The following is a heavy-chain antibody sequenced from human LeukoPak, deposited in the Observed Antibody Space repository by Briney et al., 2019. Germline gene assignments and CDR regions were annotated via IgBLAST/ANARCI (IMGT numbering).Heavy chain of an antibody. CDR3: ARRGVAVAGNYYYYMDV. D-gene: IGHD6-19*01. CDR1: GYTFTSYG. Sequence: ASVKVSCKASGYTFTSYGISWVRQAPGQGLEWMGWISAYNGNTNYAQKLQGRVTMTRNTSISTAYMELSSLRSEDTAVYYCARRGVAVAGNYYYYMDVWGKGTTVTISS. J-gene: IGHJ6*03. CDR2: ISAYNGNT. V-gene: IGHV1-18*01.